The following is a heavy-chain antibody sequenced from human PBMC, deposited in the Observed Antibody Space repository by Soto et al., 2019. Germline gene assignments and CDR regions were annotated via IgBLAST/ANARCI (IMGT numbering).Heavy chain of an antibody. CDR2: INPSGGTT. J-gene: IGHJ4*02. V-gene: IGHV1-46*01. CDR1: GYTFTSYY. Sequence: QVQLVQSGAEVKKPGASVKVSCKPSGYTFTSYYMHWVRQAPGQGLEWMGIINPSGGTTGYAQNSQGSVTMTSDTSTSTVYLELSSLRSDATAVYYCARVAQYERSAYSVNPFDYWGKGTLVTVSS. D-gene: IGHD3-22*01. CDR3: ARVAQYERSAYSVNPFDY.